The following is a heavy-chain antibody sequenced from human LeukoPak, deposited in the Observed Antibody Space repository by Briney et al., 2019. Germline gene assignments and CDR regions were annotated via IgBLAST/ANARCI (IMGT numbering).Heavy chain of an antibody. CDR3: AGQLEWELLRGGEFDY. CDR2: IYYSGST. CDR1: GGSISSSSYY. J-gene: IGHJ4*02. V-gene: IGHV4-39*01. Sequence: PSETLSLTCTVSGGSISSSSYYWGWIRQPPGKGLEWIGSIYYSGSTYYNPSLKSRVTISVDTSKNQFSLKLSSVTAADTAVYYCAGQLEWELLRGGEFDYWGQGTLVTVSS. D-gene: IGHD1-26*01.